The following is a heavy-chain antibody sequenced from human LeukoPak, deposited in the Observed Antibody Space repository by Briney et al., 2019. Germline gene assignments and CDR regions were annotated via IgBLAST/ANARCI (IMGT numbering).Heavy chain of an antibody. J-gene: IGHJ5*02. CDR1: GGTFTSYG. Sequence: ASVSVSCKASGGTFTSYGISWVRQAPGQGLEWMGWNSAYNGNTNYAQKLQGRVTMTTDTSTSTAYMELRSLRSDDTAVYYCARDTLTNDWFDPWGQGTLVTVSS. CDR2: NSAYNGNT. V-gene: IGHV1-18*01. CDR3: ARDTLTNDWFDP. D-gene: IGHD2-8*01.